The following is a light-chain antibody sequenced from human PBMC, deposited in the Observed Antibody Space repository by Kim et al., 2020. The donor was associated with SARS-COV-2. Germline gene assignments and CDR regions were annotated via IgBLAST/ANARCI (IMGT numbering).Light chain of an antibody. V-gene: IGKV1-17*01. CDR2: GAS. J-gene: IGKJ5*01. CDR1: QDIRND. Sequence: ASVGDRVTITCRASQDIRNDLGWYQQNPGRAPKRLIYGASSLQSGVPSRFSGSGSGTEFTLTISSLRPEDFATYFCLQHNTYPSTFGQGTRLEIK. CDR3: LQHNTYPST.